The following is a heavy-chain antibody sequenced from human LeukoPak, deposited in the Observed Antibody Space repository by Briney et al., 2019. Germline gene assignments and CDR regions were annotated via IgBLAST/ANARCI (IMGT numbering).Heavy chain of an antibody. D-gene: IGHD2-15*01. J-gene: IGHJ6*03. CDR2: ISFAGDIY. CDR3: ARDRGDIVVVVAANTPTYYYYYYMDV. V-gene: IGHV3-30*04. CDR1: GFTFTSYA. Sequence: GGSLRLSCAASGFTFTSYAMHWVRQAPGKGLEWVAVISFAGDIYYYADSVKGRFTISRDNSRSTLYLHMNSLRAEDTAVYYCARDRGDIVVVVAANTPTYYYYYYMDVWGKGTTVTVSS.